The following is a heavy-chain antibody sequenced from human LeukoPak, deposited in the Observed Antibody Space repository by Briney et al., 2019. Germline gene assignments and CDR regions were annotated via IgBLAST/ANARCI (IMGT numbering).Heavy chain of an antibody. CDR1: GGSISSYY. CDR2: IYYSGST. V-gene: IGHV4-59*08. J-gene: IGHJ6*02. D-gene: IGHD3-3*01. Sequence: PSETLSLTCTVSGGSISSYYWSWIRQPPGKGLEGIGYIYYSGSTNYNPSLKSRVTISVDTSKNQFSLKLSSVTAADTAVYYCARQLMCLNYDFWYGCGGMDVWGQGTTVTVSS. CDR3: ARQLMCLNYDFWYGCGGMDV.